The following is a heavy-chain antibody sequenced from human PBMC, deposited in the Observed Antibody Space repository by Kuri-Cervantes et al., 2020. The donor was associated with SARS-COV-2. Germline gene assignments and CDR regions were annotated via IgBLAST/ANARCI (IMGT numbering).Heavy chain of an antibody. CDR1: GFSLSTSGVG. V-gene: IGHV2-5*01. CDR2: IYWNDDK. J-gene: IGHJ6*03. D-gene: IGHD7-27*01. Sequence: YGPRRVKPTPTLTLTCTFSGFSLSTSGVGVGWIRQPPGKALEWLALIYWNDDKRYSPSLKSRLTITKVTSKNQVVLTMTNMDPVDTATYYCAHWGRSDYYYYMDVWGKGTTVTVSS. CDR3: AHWGRSDYYYYMDV.